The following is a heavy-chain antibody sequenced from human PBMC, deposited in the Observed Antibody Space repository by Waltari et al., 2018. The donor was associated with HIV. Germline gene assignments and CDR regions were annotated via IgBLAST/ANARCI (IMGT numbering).Heavy chain of an antibody. V-gene: IGHV3-9*01. CDR3: AKDILYGSGSYIDDFYYVMDV. Sequence: EVQLVESGGGLVQPGMSLRLSCAASGFTFDDYAMHWVRQAPGKGLEWVSGISWNSGNINYADSVKGRFTISRDNAKNSLYLQLNSLRAEDTALYYCAKDILYGSGSYIDDFYYVMDVWGQGTTVTVSS. CDR1: GFTFDDYA. D-gene: IGHD3-10*01. CDR2: ISWNSGNI. J-gene: IGHJ6*02.